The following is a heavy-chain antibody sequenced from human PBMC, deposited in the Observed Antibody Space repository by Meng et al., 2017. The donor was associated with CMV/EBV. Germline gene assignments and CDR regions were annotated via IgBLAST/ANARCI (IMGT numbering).Heavy chain of an antibody. J-gene: IGHJ4*02. D-gene: IGHD3-3*01. Sequence: ASAKVSCKASGYTFTGYYMHWVRQAPGQGLEWMGWINPNSGGTNYAQKFQGRVTMTRDTSISTAYMELSRLRSDDTAVYYCARKASRITIFGVVYYFDYWGQGTLVTVSS. CDR3: ARKASRITIFGVVYYFDY. CDR2: INPNSGGT. V-gene: IGHV1-2*02. CDR1: GYTFTGYY.